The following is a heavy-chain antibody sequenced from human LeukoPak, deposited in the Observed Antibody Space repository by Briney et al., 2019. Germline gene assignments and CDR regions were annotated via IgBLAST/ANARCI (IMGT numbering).Heavy chain of an antibody. CDR1: GFTFSSYA. J-gene: IGHJ4*02. CDR3: ARDSSIAAAGTLDY. CDR2: ISYDGSNK. D-gene: IGHD6-13*01. Sequence: PGRSLRLSCVASGFTFSSYAMHWVRQAPGKGLEWVAVISYDGSNKYYADSVKGRFTISRDNSKNTLYLQMNSLRAEDTAVYYCARDSSIAAAGTLDYWGQGTLVTVSS. V-gene: IGHV3-30*04.